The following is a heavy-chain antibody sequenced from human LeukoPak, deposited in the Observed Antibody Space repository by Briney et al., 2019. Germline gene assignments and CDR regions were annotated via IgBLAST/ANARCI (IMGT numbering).Heavy chain of an antibody. D-gene: IGHD6-13*01. J-gene: IGHJ3*02. CDR2: IWSDGTNK. CDR3: VSAAGAFDN. Sequence: PGGSLRLSCAASGLTFSAYGMHWVRQAPGKGLEWVAVIWSDGTNKYYAESVRGRFTISRDNSKNTLYLQMNTLIIEDTAVYYCVSAAGAFDNWGQGTLITVSS. V-gene: IGHV3-33*01. CDR1: GLTFSAYG.